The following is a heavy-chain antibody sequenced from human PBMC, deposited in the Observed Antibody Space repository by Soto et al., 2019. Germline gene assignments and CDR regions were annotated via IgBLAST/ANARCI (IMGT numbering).Heavy chain of an antibody. V-gene: IGHV3-30*18. D-gene: IGHD6-19*01. Sequence: QVQLVESGGGVVQPGRSLRLSCAASGFTFSSYGMHWVRQAPGKGLEWVAVISYDGSNKYYADSVKGRFTISRDNSKNTLYLQMNSLRAEDTAVYYCAKGGQWLVRWYFDYWGQGTLVTVSS. J-gene: IGHJ4*02. CDR3: AKGGQWLVRWYFDY. CDR1: GFTFSSYG. CDR2: ISYDGSNK.